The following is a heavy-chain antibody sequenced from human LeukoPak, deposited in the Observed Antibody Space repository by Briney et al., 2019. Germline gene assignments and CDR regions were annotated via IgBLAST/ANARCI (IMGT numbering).Heavy chain of an antibody. CDR1: GFTFSSYS. Sequence: PGGSLRLSCAASGFTFSSYSMNWVRQAPGKGLEWVSSIGSSSSYIYYADSVKGRFTISRDNAKNSLYLQMNSLRAEDTAVYYCARDMEYSSSWQYYFDYWGQGTLVTVSS. D-gene: IGHD6-13*01. CDR3: ARDMEYSSSWQYYFDY. CDR2: IGSSSSYI. J-gene: IGHJ4*02. V-gene: IGHV3-21*01.